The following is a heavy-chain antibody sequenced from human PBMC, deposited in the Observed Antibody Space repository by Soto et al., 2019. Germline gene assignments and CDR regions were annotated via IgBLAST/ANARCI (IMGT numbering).Heavy chain of an antibody. J-gene: IGHJ6*02. CDR1: GFTFSSYW. V-gene: IGHV3-74*01. CDR2: INSDGSST. Sequence: GSLRLSCAASGFTFSSYWMHWVRQAPGKGLVWVSRINSDGSSTSYADSVKGRFTISRDNAKNTLYLQMNSLRAEDTAVYYCARGVLNSIYYGMDVWGQGTTVTVSS. CDR3: ARGVLNSIYYGMDV. D-gene: IGHD3-10*01.